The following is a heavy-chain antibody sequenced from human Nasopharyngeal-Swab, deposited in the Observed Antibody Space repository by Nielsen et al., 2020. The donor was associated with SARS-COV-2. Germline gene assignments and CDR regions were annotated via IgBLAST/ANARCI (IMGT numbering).Heavy chain of an antibody. CDR1: GGTFSSYA. CDR3: AKHQYSSSSNWFDP. D-gene: IGHD6-6*01. CDR2: IIPIFGTA. V-gene: IGHV1-69*13. J-gene: IGHJ5*02. Sequence: SVKVSCKASGGTFSSYAIRWVRQAPGQGLEWMGGIIPIFGTANYAQKFQGRVTITADESTSTAYMELSSLRSEDTAVYYCAKHQYSSSSNWFDPWGQGTLVTVSS.